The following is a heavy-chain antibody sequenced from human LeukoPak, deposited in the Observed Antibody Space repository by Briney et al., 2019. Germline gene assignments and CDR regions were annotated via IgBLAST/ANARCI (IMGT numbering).Heavy chain of an antibody. CDR1: GGSISSYY. V-gene: IGHV4-59*08. D-gene: IGHD3-16*02. Sequence: PSETLSLTCTVSGGSISSYYWSWIRQPPGKGLEWIGYIYYSGSTNYNPSLKSRVTISVDTSKNQFSLKLSSVTAADTAVYYCARLRVWGSYRHFGYWGQGTLVTVSS. CDR2: IYYSGST. CDR3: ARLRVWGSYRHFGY. J-gene: IGHJ4*02.